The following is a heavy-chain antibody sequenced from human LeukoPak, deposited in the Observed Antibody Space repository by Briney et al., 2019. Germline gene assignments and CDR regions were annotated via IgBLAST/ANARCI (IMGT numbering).Heavy chain of an antibody. Sequence: GESLKISCEGSGYSFTSYWIGWVRQMPGKGLEWLAIIYPGDSDTRYRPSFQGQVTISADKPISTAYLKWSSLKASETAMYYCARHRSVVYSIGIDYYFDYWGQGTLVTVSS. CDR3: ARHRSVVYSIGIDYYFDY. V-gene: IGHV5-51*01. D-gene: IGHD2-8*02. CDR1: GYSFTSYW. J-gene: IGHJ4*02. CDR2: IYPGDSDT.